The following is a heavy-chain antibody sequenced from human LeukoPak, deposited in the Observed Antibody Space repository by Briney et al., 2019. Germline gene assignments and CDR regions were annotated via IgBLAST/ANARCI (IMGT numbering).Heavy chain of an antibody. Sequence: PGGSLRLSCAASGFTFNDYYMSWIRQAPGKGLEWLSYINIGGTNTHYADSVKGRFTISRDNANKSLYLEMNNLRAEDTAVYYCATDGAGFDTWGRGVLVTVSS. CDR3: ATDGAGFDT. J-gene: IGHJ5*02. CDR2: INIGGTNT. CDR1: GFTFNDYY. V-gene: IGHV3-11*01.